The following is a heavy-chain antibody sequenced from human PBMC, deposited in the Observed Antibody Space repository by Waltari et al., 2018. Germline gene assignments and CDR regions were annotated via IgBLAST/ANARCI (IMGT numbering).Heavy chain of an antibody. Sequence: QVQLQESGPGLVKPSETLSLTCTVSGGSISSPYWSWIRQPPGKGLEWIGYIYYSGSTNYNPSLKSRVTISVDTSKNQFSLKLSSVTAADTAVYYCARAVLNYYGSGSYCFDYWGQGTLVTVSS. D-gene: IGHD3-10*01. CDR1: GGSISSPY. V-gene: IGHV4-59*11. J-gene: IGHJ4*02. CDR3: ARAVLNYYGSGSYCFDY. CDR2: IYYSGST.